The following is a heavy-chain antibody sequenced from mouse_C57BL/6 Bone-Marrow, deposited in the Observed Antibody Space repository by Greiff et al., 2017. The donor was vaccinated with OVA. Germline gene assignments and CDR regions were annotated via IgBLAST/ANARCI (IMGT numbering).Heavy chain of an antibody. CDR2: INPNNGGT. CDR1: GYTFTDYN. CDR3: ARSAGAMDY. J-gene: IGHJ4*01. V-gene: IGHV1-22*01. D-gene: IGHD4-1*01. Sequence: VQLKQSGPELVKPGASVKMSCKASGYTFTDYNMHWVKQSPGQSLEWIGYINPNNGGTSYNQKFKGKATLTVNKSSSTAYMELRSLTSEDSAVYYCARSAGAMDYWGQGTSVTVSS.